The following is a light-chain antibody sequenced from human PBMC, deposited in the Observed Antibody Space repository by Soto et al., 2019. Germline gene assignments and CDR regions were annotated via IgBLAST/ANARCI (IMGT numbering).Light chain of an antibody. V-gene: IGKV3-20*01. CDR3: QQYGSSSIT. Sequence: EIVLTQSPGTLSLSPVERATLSCRASERLSSVYLAWYQQRPGQPPRLLIYGASNRATGIPDRFSGSGSGTDFTLTISRLEPEDFAVYYCQQYGSSSITFGQGTRLEIK. CDR2: GAS. CDR1: ERLSSVY. J-gene: IGKJ5*01.